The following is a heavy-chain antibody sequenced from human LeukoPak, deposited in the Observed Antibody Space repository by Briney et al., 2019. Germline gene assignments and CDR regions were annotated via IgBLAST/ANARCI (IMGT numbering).Heavy chain of an antibody. V-gene: IGHV3-53*05. D-gene: IGHD1-26*01. Sequence: PGGSLRLSCAASGFTVSVNYMSWVRQAPGKGLEWVSFMYSGDIYYADSVKGRFTMSRDNSKNTVYLQMNSLRPEDTAMYYCARPHSGSYQWGFDSWGQGTVVTVSS. CDR1: GFTVSVNY. J-gene: IGHJ3*02. CDR2: MYSGDI. CDR3: ARPHSGSYQWGFDS.